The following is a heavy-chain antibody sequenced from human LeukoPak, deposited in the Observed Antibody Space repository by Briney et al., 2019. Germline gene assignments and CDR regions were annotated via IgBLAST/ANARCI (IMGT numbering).Heavy chain of an antibody. Sequence: ASVKVSCKASGYTFTGYYMHWVRRAPGQGLEWMGWINPNSGGTNYAQKFQGRVTMTRDTSTSTVYMELSSLRSEDTAVYYCARDQVVVVPAASGGAFDIWGQGTMVTVSS. CDR2: INPNSGGT. CDR1: GYTFTGYY. CDR3: ARDQVVVVPAASGGAFDI. D-gene: IGHD2-2*01. J-gene: IGHJ3*02. V-gene: IGHV1-2*02.